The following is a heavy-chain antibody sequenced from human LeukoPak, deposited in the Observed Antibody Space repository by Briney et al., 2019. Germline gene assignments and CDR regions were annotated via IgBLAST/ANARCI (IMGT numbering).Heavy chain of an antibody. J-gene: IGHJ4*02. Sequence: PGGSLRLSCAASGFTFSSYWIHWVRQAPGKGLVWVSRIDTDGSFTSYAESVRGRFTISRDNAKNTLYLQMSSLRAEDTAVYYCIRGTVGAPGNDYWGQGTLVTVSS. D-gene: IGHD1-26*01. CDR2: IDTDGSFT. CDR3: IRGTVGAPGNDY. V-gene: IGHV3-74*01. CDR1: GFTFSSYW.